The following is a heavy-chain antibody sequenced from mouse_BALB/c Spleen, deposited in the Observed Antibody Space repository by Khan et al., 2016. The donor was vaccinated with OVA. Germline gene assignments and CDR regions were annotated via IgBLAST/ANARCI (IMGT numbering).Heavy chain of an antibody. J-gene: IGHJ2*01. V-gene: IGHV5-6-3*01. Sequence: EVELVESGGGLVQPGGSLKLSCAASGFTFSSYGMSWVRQTPDKRLELVANINSNGGSTYYPDSVKGRFTISRDNAKNTPYLQMSSLKSEDTAMYDCARMARTINWGQGTTLTVSS. CDR3: ARMARTIN. CDR1: GFTFSSYG. CDR2: INSNGGST.